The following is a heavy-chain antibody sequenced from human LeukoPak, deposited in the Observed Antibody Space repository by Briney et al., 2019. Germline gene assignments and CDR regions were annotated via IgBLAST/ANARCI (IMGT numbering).Heavy chain of an antibody. CDR3: AKAPPSSYYYYYGRDV. Sequence: GGSLRLSCAASGFTFSSYAMSWVRQAPGKGLEWVSAISGSGGSTYYADSVKGRFTISRDTSKNTLYLQMNSLRAEDTAVYYCAKAPPSSYYYYYGRDVWGQGTTVTVSS. CDR1: GFTFSSYA. V-gene: IGHV3-23*01. CDR2: ISGSGGST. J-gene: IGHJ6*02. D-gene: IGHD6-13*01.